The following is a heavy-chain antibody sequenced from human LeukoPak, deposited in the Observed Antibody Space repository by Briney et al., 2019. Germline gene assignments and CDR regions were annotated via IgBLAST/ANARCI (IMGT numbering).Heavy chain of an antibody. CDR3: ARDMGDIAGYDY. V-gene: IGHV3-53*01. Sequence: GRSLRLSCAASGFTFSSYAMHWVRQAPGKGLEWVSVIYSGGSTYYADSVKGRFTISRDNSKNTLYLQMNSLRAEDTAVYYCARDMGDIAGYDYWGQGTLGTVSS. D-gene: IGHD5-12*01. J-gene: IGHJ4*02. CDR1: GFTFSSYA. CDR2: IYSGGST.